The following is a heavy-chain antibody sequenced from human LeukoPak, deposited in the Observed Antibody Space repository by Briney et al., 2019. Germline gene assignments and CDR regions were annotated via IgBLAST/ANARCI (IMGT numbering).Heavy chain of an antibody. J-gene: IGHJ4*01. CDR3: AKDESSWYPGYFDY. Sequence: PGGSLRLSCAASGFTFSSYAMSWVRQAPGKGLEWVAFIQYDGRNTYYADSVKGRFTISRDNSKNMLYLQMNSLRAEDTAVYYCAKDESSWYPGYFDYWGHGTLVTVSS. V-gene: IGHV3-30*02. CDR2: IQYDGRNT. D-gene: IGHD6-13*01. CDR1: GFTFSSYA.